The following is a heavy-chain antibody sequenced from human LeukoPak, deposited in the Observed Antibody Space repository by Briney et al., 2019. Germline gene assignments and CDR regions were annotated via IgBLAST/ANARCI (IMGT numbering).Heavy chain of an antibody. CDR2: FSGSGGST. V-gene: IGHV3-23*01. Sequence: GGSLRLSCAASGFTVSNDYMAWVRQAPGRGLEWVSAFSGSGGSTYYAESVKGRFTSSRDNFKNTVYLQMNSLRVADTAVYYCAKGARELPTHNWFDPWGQGTLVSVSS. CDR1: GFTVSNDY. D-gene: IGHD1-26*01. CDR3: AKGARELPTHNWFDP. J-gene: IGHJ5*02.